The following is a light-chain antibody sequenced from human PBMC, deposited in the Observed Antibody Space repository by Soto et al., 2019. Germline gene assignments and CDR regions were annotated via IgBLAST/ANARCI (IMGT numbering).Light chain of an antibody. CDR2: RNN. CDR3: AAWDDSLSVLYV. V-gene: IGLV1-47*01. Sequence: QSALAQPPSASGTPGQRVTISCSGSSSNIGSNYVYWYQQLPGTAPKLLIYRNNQRPSGVPDRFSGSKSGTSASLAISGLRSEDESYYYCAAWDDSLSVLYVFGTGTKVTVL. CDR1: SSNIGSNY. J-gene: IGLJ1*01.